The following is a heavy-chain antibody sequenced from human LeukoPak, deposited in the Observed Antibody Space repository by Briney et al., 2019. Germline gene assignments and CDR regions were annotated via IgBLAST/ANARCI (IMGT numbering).Heavy chain of an antibody. CDR3: ARPETQYSSGLDGFDI. J-gene: IGHJ3*02. V-gene: IGHV3-74*01. D-gene: IGHD6-19*01. CDR1: GFTFSTYW. Sequence: GGSLRLSCAASGFTFSTYWMHWVRQAPGKGLVWVSRINSDGSRTTYANSVKGRFTISRDNAKNTLYLQMNSLRTEDTAVYYCARPETQYSSGLDGFDIWGQGTMVTVSS. CDR2: INSDGSRT.